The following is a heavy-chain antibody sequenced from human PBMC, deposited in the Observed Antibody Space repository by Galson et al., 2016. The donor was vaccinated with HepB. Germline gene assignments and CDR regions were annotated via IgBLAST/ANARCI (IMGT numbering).Heavy chain of an antibody. CDR1: GFMFTHYW. J-gene: IGHJ4*02. Sequence: SLRLSCAVSGFMFTHYWMSWVRQAPGKGLEAVANINEHGTEVFYVDSVKGRLTISRDNARNSLFLQMNSLRAEDTAIYFCARAATSGRVDFWGQGTLVTVSS. D-gene: IGHD3-10*01. CDR2: INEHGTEV. V-gene: IGHV3-7*03. CDR3: ARAATSGRVDF.